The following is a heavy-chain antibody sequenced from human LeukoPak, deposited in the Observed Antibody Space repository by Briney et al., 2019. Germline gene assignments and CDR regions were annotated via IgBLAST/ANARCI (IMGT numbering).Heavy chain of an antibody. CDR1: GFTFSSYE. CDR3: ARVESHSYGFVY. CDR2: ISNSGSTI. V-gene: IGHV3-48*03. D-gene: IGHD5-18*01. J-gene: IGHJ4*02. Sequence: PGGALRLSCAASGFTFSSYEMNWVRPAPGKGLEWVSYISNSGSTIYYADSVKGRFTISRDNAKNSLYLQMNSLRAEDTAVYYCARVESHSYGFVYWGQGTLVTVSS.